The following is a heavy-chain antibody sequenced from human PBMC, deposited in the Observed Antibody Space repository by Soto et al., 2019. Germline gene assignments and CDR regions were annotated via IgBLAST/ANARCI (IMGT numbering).Heavy chain of an antibody. CDR2: IYSGGST. V-gene: IGHV3-53*04. D-gene: IGHD6-13*01. Sequence: GGSLRLSCAASGFTVSSNYMSWVRQAPGKGLEWVSVIYSGGSTYYADSVKGRFTISRHNSKNTLYLQMNSLRAEDTAVYYCARATWGIIAAAAAINDYWGQGTLVTVSS. J-gene: IGHJ4*02. CDR3: ARATWGIIAAAAAINDY. CDR1: GFTVSSNY.